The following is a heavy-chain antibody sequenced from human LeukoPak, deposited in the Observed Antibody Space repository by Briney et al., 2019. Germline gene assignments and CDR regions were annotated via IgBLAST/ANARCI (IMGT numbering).Heavy chain of an antibody. Sequence: SQTLSLTCAVSGGSISSGGYSWRWIRQPPGKGLEWIGYIYHSGSTYYNPSLKSRVTISVDRSKNQFSLKLSSVTAADTAVYYCAREYSSSWLDYWGQGTLVTVSS. J-gene: IGHJ4*02. CDR1: GGSISSGGYS. CDR3: AREYSSSWLDY. V-gene: IGHV4-30-2*01. D-gene: IGHD6-13*01. CDR2: IYHSGST.